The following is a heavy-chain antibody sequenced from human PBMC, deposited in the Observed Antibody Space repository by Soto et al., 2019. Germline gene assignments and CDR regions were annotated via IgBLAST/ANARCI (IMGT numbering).Heavy chain of an antibody. J-gene: IGHJ5*02. Sequence: PSETLSLTCTVSGGSISSSSYYWGWIRQPPGKGLEWIGSIYNSGSTYNKPSLKSRVTKSVDTSKNQFSLKLSSVTAADSAAFYCARQWFGELSLPNWFDPWGQGTLVTVSS. V-gene: IGHV4-39*01. CDR2: IYNSGST. D-gene: IGHD3-10*01. CDR3: ARQWFGELSLPNWFDP. CDR1: GGSISSSSYY.